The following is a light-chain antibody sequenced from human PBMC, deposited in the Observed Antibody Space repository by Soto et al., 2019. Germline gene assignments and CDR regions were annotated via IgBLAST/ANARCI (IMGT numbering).Light chain of an antibody. CDR2: DAS. Sequence: EIVLTQSPATMSLSPGERATLSCRASQSVSCSLSWYQQKPGQAPRLLIYDASNRATGIPARFSGSGSGTDFTLTISSLEPEDLAVYYCQQRSNWPPTFGGGTKVEIK. V-gene: IGKV3-11*01. CDR3: QQRSNWPPT. J-gene: IGKJ4*01. CDR1: QSVSCS.